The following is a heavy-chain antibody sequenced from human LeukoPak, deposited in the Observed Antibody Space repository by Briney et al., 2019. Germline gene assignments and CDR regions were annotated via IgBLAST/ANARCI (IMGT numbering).Heavy chain of an antibody. CDR2: ISYHGRNK. J-gene: IGHJ4*02. CDR3: FYRSSFDY. V-gene: IGHV3-30*03. D-gene: IGHD1-26*01. Sequence: GGSLRLSCAASGFTFSSYGMHWVRQAPGKGLDWVATISYHGRNKYYGDSVKGRFTISRDNSKNTLYLQMNSLRAEDTAVYYCFYRSSFDYWGQGTLVTVSS. CDR1: GFTFSSYG.